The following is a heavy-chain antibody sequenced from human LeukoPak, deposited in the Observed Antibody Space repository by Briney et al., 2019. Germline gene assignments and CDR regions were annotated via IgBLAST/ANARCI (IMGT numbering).Heavy chain of an antibody. CDR2: ISYDGSNK. D-gene: IGHD2-8*02. CDR3: AREFTEARDMDV. CDR1: GFTFSSYE. V-gene: IGHV3-30*04. J-gene: IGHJ6*03. Sequence: GGSLRLSCAASGFTFSSYEMNWVRQAPGKGLEWVAVISYDGSNKYYADSVKGRFTISRDNSKNTLYLQMNSLRAEDTAVYYCAREFTEARDMDVWGKGTTVTISS.